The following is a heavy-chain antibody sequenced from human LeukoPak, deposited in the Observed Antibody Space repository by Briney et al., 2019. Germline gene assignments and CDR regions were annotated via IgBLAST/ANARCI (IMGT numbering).Heavy chain of an antibody. V-gene: IGHV1-18*01. D-gene: IGHD6-19*01. CDR2: ISAYNGNT. CDR1: GYTFTSYG. J-gene: IGHJ4*02. Sequence: ASVKVSCKASGYTFTSYGISWVRQAPGQGLEWMGWISAYNGNTNYAQKLQGRVTMTTDTSTSTAYMELRSLRSDDTAVYYCARVEAVAGTPFGYFDHWGQGTLVTVSS. CDR3: ARVEAVAGTPFGYFDH.